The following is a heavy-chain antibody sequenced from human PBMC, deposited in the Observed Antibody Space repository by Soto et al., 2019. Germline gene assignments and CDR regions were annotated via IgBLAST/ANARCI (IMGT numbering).Heavy chain of an antibody. V-gene: IGHV1-8*01. D-gene: IGHD3-10*01. CDR3: ARTRGSDYYGSSPEGWFDP. CDR2: MNPNSGNT. J-gene: IGHJ5*02. Sequence: QGQLVQSGAEGKKPGASVKVSCKASGYTFTSYDINWVRQATGQGLEWMGWMNPNSGNTGYAQKFQGRVTMTRNTSISTAYMELSSLRSEDTAVYYCARTRGSDYYGSSPEGWFDPWGQGTLVTVSS. CDR1: GYTFTSYD.